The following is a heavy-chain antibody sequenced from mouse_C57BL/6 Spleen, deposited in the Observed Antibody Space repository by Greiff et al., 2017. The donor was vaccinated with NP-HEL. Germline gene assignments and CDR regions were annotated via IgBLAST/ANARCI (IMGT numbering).Heavy chain of an antibody. V-gene: IGHV1-69*01. CDR3: ARGTDYAMDY. J-gene: IGHJ4*01. CDR2: IDPSDSYT. Sequence: QVQLQLPGAELVMPGASVKLSCKASGYTFTSYWMHWVKQRPGQGLEWIGEIDPSDSYTNYNQKFKGKSTLTVDKSSSTAYMQLSSLTSEDSAVYYCARGTDYAMDYWGQGTSVTVSS. CDR1: GYTFTSYW.